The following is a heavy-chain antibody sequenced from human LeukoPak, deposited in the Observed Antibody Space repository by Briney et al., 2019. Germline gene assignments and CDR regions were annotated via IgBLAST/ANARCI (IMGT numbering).Heavy chain of an antibody. CDR1: GGTLSSYA. CDR3: ASPRITMIVVVSHDAFDI. Sequence: SVKVSCKASGGTLSSYAISWVRQAPGQGLEWMGRIIPILGIANYAQKFQGRVTITADKSTSTAYMELSSLRSEDTAVYYCASPRITMIVVVSHDAFDIWGQGTMVTVSS. CDR2: IIPILGIA. D-gene: IGHD3-22*01. V-gene: IGHV1-69*04. J-gene: IGHJ3*02.